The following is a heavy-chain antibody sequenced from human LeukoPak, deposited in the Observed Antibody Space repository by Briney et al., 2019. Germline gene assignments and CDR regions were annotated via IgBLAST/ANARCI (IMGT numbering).Heavy chain of an antibody. Sequence: PSETLSLTCAVYGGSFSGYYWSWIRQPPGKGLEWIGEINHSGSTNYNPSLKSRVTISVDTSKNQFSLKLSSVTAADTAVYYCARGRWAADIVAKITRNWFDPWGQGTLVTVSS. D-gene: IGHD5-12*01. V-gene: IGHV4-34*01. CDR1: GGSFSGYY. J-gene: IGHJ5*02. CDR2: INHSGST. CDR3: ARGRWAADIVAKITRNWFDP.